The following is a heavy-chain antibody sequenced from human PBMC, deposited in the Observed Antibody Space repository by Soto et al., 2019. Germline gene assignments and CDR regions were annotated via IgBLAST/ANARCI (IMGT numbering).Heavy chain of an antibody. CDR2: SSGSGGRT. D-gene: IGHD3-10*01. Sequence: EVQLLESGGGLVQPGGSLRLSCAASGFTFSSYAMSWVRQAPGKGLEWVSASSGSGGRTYYADSVKGRFTISRDNSKNTLYLQMNSLRAEDTAVYYCASHTVRGVITRGGDAFDIWGQGTMVTVSS. CDR3: ASHTVRGVITRGGDAFDI. J-gene: IGHJ3*02. CDR1: GFTFSSYA. V-gene: IGHV3-23*01.